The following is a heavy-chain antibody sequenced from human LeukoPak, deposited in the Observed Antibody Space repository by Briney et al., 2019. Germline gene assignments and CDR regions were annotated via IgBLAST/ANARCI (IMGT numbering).Heavy chain of an antibody. CDR2: IKEDGSEK. Sequence: PGGSLRLSCAASGFTFSSYWMSWVRQAPGKGLEWVANIKEDGSEKYYVDSVKGRFTISRDNAKNSLHLQMNSLRAEDTAVYYCARGHIRNYYYGVDVWGQGTTVTVSS. J-gene: IGHJ6*02. V-gene: IGHV3-7*01. CDR3: ARGHIRNYYYGVDV. CDR1: GFTFSSYW. D-gene: IGHD2-21*01.